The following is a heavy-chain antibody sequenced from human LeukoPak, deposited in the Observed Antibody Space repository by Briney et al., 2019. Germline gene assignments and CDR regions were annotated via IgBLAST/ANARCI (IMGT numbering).Heavy chain of an antibody. CDR1: GGSISSGEYY. D-gene: IGHD2-21*02. Sequence: PSETLSLTCTVSGGSISSGEYYWTWIRQAPGRGLEWIGYILHNGKTYNNPSLNSLASISVDTSKNQFSMTLSSVTAADAAMYFCARASRATALWGRYAIDIWGPGTMVPVSS. V-gene: IGHV4-30-4*01. J-gene: IGHJ3*02. CDR3: ARASRATALWGRYAIDI. CDR2: ILHNGKT.